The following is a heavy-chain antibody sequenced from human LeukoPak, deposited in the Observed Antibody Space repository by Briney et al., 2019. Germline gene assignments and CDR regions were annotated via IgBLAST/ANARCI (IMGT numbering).Heavy chain of an antibody. CDR1: GFTFSSYG. CDR2: ISYDGSNK. Sequence: PGGSLRLSCAASGFTFSSYGMHWVRQAPGKGLEWVAVISYDGSNKYYADSVKGRFTISRDNSKNTLYLQMNSLRAEDTAVYYCAKGLPYTYSNYGPLKGKDAFDIWGQGTMVTVSS. CDR3: AKGLPYTYSNYGPLKGKDAFDI. V-gene: IGHV3-30*18. J-gene: IGHJ3*02. D-gene: IGHD4-11*01.